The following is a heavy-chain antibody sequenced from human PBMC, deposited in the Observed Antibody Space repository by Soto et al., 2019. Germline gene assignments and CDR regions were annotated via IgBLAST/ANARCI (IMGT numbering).Heavy chain of an antibody. D-gene: IGHD3-10*01. Sequence: GGSLRLSCAASRFTFSSYWMSWVRQAPGKGLEWVANIKQDGSEKYYVDSVKGRFTISRDNAKNSLYLQMNSLRAEDTAVYYCARAPRGNYGYPSYFDYWGQGTLVTVSS. CDR2: IKQDGSEK. V-gene: IGHV3-7*01. CDR1: RFTFSSYW. J-gene: IGHJ4*02. CDR3: ARAPRGNYGYPSYFDY.